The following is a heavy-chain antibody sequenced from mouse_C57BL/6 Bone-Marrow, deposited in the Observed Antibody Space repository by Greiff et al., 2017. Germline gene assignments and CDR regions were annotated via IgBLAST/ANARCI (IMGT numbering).Heavy chain of an antibody. CDR1: GYTFTSYW. V-gene: IGHV1-69*01. D-gene: IGHD1-1*01. J-gene: IGHJ3*01. CDR2: IDPSDSYT. CDR3: ASAGVLLRSPHPWFAY. Sequence: QVQLQQPGAELVMPGASVKLSCKASGYTFTSYWMHWVKQRPGQGLEWIGEIDPSDSYTNYNQKFKGKSTLTVDKSSSTAYMQLSSLTSEDSAVYFCASAGVLLRSPHPWFAYWGQGTLVTVSA.